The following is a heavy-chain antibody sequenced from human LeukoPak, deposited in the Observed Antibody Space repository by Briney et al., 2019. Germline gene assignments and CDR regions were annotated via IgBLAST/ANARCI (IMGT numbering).Heavy chain of an antibody. V-gene: IGHV1-18*01. Sequence: ASVKVSCKASGYTFTSYGISWVRQAPGQGLEWMGWISAYNGNTNYAQKLQGRVTMTTDTSTSTAYMELRSLRSDDTAVYHCARDQGITMVRGVTYFDYWGQGTLVTVSS. CDR1: GYTFTSYG. CDR2: ISAYNGNT. J-gene: IGHJ4*02. D-gene: IGHD3-10*01. CDR3: ARDQGITMVRGVTYFDY.